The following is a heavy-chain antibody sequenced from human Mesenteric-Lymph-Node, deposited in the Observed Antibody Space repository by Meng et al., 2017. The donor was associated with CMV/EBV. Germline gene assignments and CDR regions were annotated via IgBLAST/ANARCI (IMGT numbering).Heavy chain of an antibody. Sequence: GESLKISCAASGFTFSSYWMHWVRQAPGKGLVWVSRINSDGSSTSYADSVKGRFTISRGNAKNTLYLQMNSLRAADTAVFYCARGNTGYGNFDYWGQGTLVTVSS. V-gene: IGHV3-74*01. J-gene: IGHJ4*02. D-gene: IGHD5-12*01. CDR1: GFTFSSYW. CDR2: INSDGSST. CDR3: ARGNTGYGNFDY.